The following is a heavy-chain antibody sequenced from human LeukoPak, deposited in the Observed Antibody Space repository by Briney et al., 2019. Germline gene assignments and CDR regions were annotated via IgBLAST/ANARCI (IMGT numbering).Heavy chain of an antibody. CDR3: AKGIYSSGWSYFDY. CDR2: LSGSGITT. D-gene: IGHD6-19*01. CDR1: GFTFSNSA. Sequence: GGSLRLSFAASGFTFSNSAMRSGRQAPGKGLEWVSTLSGSGITTYYADCVKGRFTISRDNSKNTLYLQMNSLRAEDTAVYYCAKGIYSSGWSYFDYWGHGTLVTVSS. J-gene: IGHJ4*01. V-gene: IGHV3-23*01.